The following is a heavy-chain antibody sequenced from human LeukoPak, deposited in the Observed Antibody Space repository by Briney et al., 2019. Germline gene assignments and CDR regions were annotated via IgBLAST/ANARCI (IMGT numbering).Heavy chain of an antibody. J-gene: IGHJ3*02. CDR1: GYTSTSYY. CDR3: AKTRHGYTEDDAFDI. CDR2: INPSGGST. Sequence: ASVKVSCKASGYTSTSYYMHWVRQAPGQGLEWMGIINPSGGSTSYAQKFQGRVTMTRDTSTSTVYMELSSLRSEYTAVYYCAKTRHGYTEDDAFDIWGQGTMVTVSS. V-gene: IGHV1-46*01. D-gene: IGHD5-12*01.